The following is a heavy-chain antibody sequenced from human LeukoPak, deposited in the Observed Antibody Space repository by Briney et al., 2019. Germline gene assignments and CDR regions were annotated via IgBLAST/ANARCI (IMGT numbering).Heavy chain of an antibody. V-gene: IGHV1-18*04. J-gene: IGHJ4*02. CDR1: GYTFTNYG. Sequence: ASVKVSCKASGYTFTNYGISWVRQAPGQGLEWMAWISANNGETRYAQTLQGRLTMTTHTTTSIAYMELRSLRPDDTAVYYCARGPPSAHQPLSTDYWGQGTQVTVSS. CDR3: ARGPPSAHQPLSTDY. D-gene: IGHD2-2*01. CDR2: ISANNGET.